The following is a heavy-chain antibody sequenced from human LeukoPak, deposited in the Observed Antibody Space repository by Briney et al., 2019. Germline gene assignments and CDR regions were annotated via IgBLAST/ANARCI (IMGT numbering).Heavy chain of an antibody. CDR3: ARSIVGEAYYMDV. CDR1: GGSISSSNW. J-gene: IGHJ6*03. V-gene: IGHV4-4*02. CDR2: IYHSGST. D-gene: IGHD3-10*01. Sequence: SETLSLTCAVSGGSISSSNWWSWVRQPPGKGLEWIGEIYHSGSTNYNPSLKSRVTISVDKSKNQFSLKLSSVTAADTAVYYCARSIVGEAYYMDVWGKGTTVTISS.